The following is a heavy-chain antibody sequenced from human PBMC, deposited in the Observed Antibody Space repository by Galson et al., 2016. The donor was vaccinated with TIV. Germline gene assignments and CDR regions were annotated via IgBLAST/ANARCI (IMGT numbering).Heavy chain of an antibody. CDR1: GFTFSTYG. D-gene: IGHD3-22*01. CDR2: IRYDGINK. CDR3: ARTGLLQNYDGSDDYYDYYLYGLDV. Sequence: SLRLSCAASGFTFSTYGIHWVRQAPGKGLEWVAVIRYDGINKYYADSVKGRFTISIDNSKNTVSLQMNSLRAEDTAVDYCARTGLLQNYDGSDDYYDYYLYGLDVWGPGTLVAVSS. J-gene: IGHJ6*02. V-gene: IGHV3-33*01.